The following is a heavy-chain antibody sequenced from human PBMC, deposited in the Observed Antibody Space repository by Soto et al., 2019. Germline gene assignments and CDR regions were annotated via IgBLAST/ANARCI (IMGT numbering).Heavy chain of an antibody. CDR2: IIPIFGTA. D-gene: IGHD3-22*01. CDR1: GGTFSSYA. V-gene: IGHV1-69*06. Sequence: QVQLVQSGAEVKKPGSSVKVSCKASGGTFSSYAISWVRQAPGQGLEWMGGIIPIFGTANYAQEFQGRVTITADKSTSTAYMELSSLRSEDTAVYYCARDNGGYYDSSGYDAFDIWGQGTMVTVSS. CDR3: ARDNGGYYDSSGYDAFDI. J-gene: IGHJ3*02.